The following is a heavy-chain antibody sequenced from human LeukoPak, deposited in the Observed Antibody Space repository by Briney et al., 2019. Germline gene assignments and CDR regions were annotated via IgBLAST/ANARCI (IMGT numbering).Heavy chain of an antibody. CDR3: ARHFPSSSWYRLLQRWFDP. D-gene: IGHD6-13*01. J-gene: IGHJ5*02. V-gene: IGHV4-39*01. CDR2: IYYSGST. Sequence: KPSETLSLTCTVSGGSISSSSYYWGWIRQPPGKGLEWIGSIYYSGSTYYNPSLKSRVTISVDTSKNQFSLKLSSVTAADTAVYYCARHFPSSSWYRLLQRWFDPWGQGTLVTVSS. CDR1: GGSISSSSYY.